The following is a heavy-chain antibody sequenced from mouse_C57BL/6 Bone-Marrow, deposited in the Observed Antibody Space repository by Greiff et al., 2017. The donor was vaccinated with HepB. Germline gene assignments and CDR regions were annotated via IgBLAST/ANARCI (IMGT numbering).Heavy chain of an antibody. J-gene: IGHJ3*01. CDR3: ARLLRESGGFAY. CDR1: GFTFSSYA. CDR2: ISDGGSYT. D-gene: IGHD1-1*01. V-gene: IGHV5-4*01. Sequence: EVQLVESGGGLVKPGGSLKLSCAASGFTFSSYAMSWVRQTPEKRLEWVATISDGGSYTYYPDNVKGRFTISRDNAKNNLYLQMSHLKSEDTAMYYCARLLRESGGFAYWGQGTLVTVSA.